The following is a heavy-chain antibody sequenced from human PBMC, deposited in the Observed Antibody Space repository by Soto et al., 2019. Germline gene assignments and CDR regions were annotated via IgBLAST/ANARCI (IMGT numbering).Heavy chain of an antibody. CDR2: FIPICGTA. CDR3: AKGPDGSGRLYYFDY. CDR1: GGTFSSYA. J-gene: IGHJ4*02. V-gene: IGHV1-69*01. D-gene: IGHD3-10*01. Sequence: QVQLVQSGAEVKKPGSSVKVSCKASGGTFSSYAISWVRQAPGQGLEWMGGFIPICGTANYAQKFQGRVTITADESTSTDYMELSSLRSEDTAVYYCAKGPDGSGRLYYFDYWGQGTLVTVSS.